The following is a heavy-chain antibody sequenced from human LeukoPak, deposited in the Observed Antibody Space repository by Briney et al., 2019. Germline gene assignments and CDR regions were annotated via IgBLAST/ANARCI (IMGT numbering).Heavy chain of an antibody. CDR2: ISGSGSST. CDR1: GFTFSSYA. J-gene: IGHJ4*02. V-gene: IGHV3-23*01. CDR3: ARKSTGPDY. Sequence: PGGSLRLSCAASGFTFSSYAMSWVRQAPGKGLEWASAISGSGSSTYSADSVKGRFTISRDNSKNTLYLQMNSLRVDDTAVYYCARKSTGPDYWGQGTLVTVSS.